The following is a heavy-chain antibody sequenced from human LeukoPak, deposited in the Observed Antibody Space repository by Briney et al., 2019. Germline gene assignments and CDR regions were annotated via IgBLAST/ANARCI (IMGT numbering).Heavy chain of an antibody. CDR1: GFTFSSYS. V-gene: IGHV3-48*02. J-gene: IGHJ4*02. CDR3: AKDPPITGPFEY. Sequence: GGSLRLSCAASGFTFSSYSMNWVRQAPGRGLEWVSYISSSGTTIFYADSVEGRFTISRDNAKNSIYLQMNSLRDEDTAVYFCAKDPPITGPFEYWGQGTLVTVSS. D-gene: IGHD5-24*01. CDR2: ISSSGTTI.